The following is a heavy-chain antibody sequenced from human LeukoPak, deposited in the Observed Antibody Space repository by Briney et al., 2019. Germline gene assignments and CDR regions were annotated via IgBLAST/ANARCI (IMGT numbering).Heavy chain of an antibody. CDR2: IYPGDSDT. CDR1: GYTFTGYW. D-gene: IGHD1-26*01. J-gene: IGHJ3*02. Sequence: GGSLQISCQGSGYTFTGYWIGWAGQLPGKGLEWMGIIYPGDSDTRYSPSFQGQVTISADKSISTAYLQWSSLKASDTAMYYCARRRQGGSYNDAFDIWGQGTMVTVSS. CDR3: ARRRQGGSYNDAFDI. V-gene: IGHV5-51*01.